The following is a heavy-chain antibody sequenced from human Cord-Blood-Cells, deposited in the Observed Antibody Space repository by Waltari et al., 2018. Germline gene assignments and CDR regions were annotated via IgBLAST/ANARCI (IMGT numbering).Heavy chain of an antibody. CDR1: GYTFTGHY. CDR3: ARGDITIFGVVILNWFDP. V-gene: IGHV1-2*02. CDR2: INPNSGGT. Sequence: QVQLVQSGAEVKKPGASVKVSCKASGYTFTGHYMHWVRQAPGQGLEWMGWINPNSGGTNYAQKFQGRVTMTRDTSISTAYMELSRLRSDDTAVYYCARGDITIFGVVILNWFDPWGQGTLVTVSS. D-gene: IGHD3-3*01. J-gene: IGHJ5*02.